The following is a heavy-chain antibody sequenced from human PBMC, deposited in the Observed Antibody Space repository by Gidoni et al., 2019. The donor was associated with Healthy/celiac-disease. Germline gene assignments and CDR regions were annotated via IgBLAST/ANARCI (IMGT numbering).Heavy chain of an antibody. J-gene: IGHJ3*02. V-gene: IGHV1-69*01. D-gene: IGHD3-16*01. CDR3: AKGGAGDAFDI. Sequence: GIIPIFGTANYAQKFQGRVTITADESTSTAYMELSSLRSEDTAVYYCAKGGAGDAFDIWGQGTMVTVSS. CDR2: IIPIFGTA.